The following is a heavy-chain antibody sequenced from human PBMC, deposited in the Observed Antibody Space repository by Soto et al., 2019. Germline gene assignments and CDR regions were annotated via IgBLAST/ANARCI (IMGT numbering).Heavy chain of an antibody. D-gene: IGHD1-1*01. Sequence: TSVKLSCETSGGSFSNDIITWVRQAPGQGLEWMGWISAYNGNTNYAQKLQGRVTMTTDTSTSTAYMELRSLRSDDTAVYYCARLERQDYYYYYGMDVWGQGTTVTVSS. J-gene: IGHJ6*02. CDR1: GGSFSNDI. V-gene: IGHV1-18*01. CDR2: ISAYNGNT. CDR3: ARLERQDYYYYYGMDV.